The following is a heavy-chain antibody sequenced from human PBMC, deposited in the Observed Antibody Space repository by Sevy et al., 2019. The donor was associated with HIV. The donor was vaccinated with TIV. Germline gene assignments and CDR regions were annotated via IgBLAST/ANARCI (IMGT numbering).Heavy chain of an antibody. Sequence: GGSLRLSCAASGFTFSNAWMSWVRQAPGKGLEWVGRIKSKTDGGTTDYAAPVKGRFTISRDDSKNTLYLQMNNLKTEDTAVYYCTTGTVTPYYYYGMDVWGQGTTVTVSS. D-gene: IGHD4-17*01. J-gene: IGHJ6*02. V-gene: IGHV3-15*01. CDR2: IKSKTDGGTT. CDR3: TTGTVTPYYYYGMDV. CDR1: GFTFSNAW.